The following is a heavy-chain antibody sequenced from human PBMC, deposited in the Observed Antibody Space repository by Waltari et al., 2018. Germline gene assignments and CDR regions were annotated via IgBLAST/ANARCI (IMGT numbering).Heavy chain of an antibody. CDR3: ARDDVDSSNFGGF. D-gene: IGHD6-13*01. CDR2: NYPYNGNT. Sequence: QLVQSGAEVKKPGASVKVSCKASGYIFSNYGITWVRKAPGQGLEGMGCNYPYNGNTKYKPNLQGRVTMTTDTSTTTAYMEIRSLRSDDTAIYYCARDDVDSSNFGGFWGQGTLVTVSS. J-gene: IGHJ4*02. V-gene: IGHV1-18*01. CDR1: GYIFSNYG.